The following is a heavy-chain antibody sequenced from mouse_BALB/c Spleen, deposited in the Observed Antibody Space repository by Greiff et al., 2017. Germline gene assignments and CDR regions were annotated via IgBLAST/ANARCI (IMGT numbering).Heavy chain of an antibody. CDR1: GFTFSSFG. Sequence: EVQLQESGGGLVQPGGSRKLSCAASGFTFSSFGMHWVRQAPEKGLEWVAYISSGSSTIYYADTVKGRFTISRDNPKNTLFLQMTSLRSEDTAMYYCARSGLPPYYAMDYWGQGTSVTVSS. CDR2: ISSGSSTI. V-gene: IGHV5-17*02. CDR3: ARSGLPPYYAMDY. J-gene: IGHJ4*01. D-gene: IGHD2-2*01.